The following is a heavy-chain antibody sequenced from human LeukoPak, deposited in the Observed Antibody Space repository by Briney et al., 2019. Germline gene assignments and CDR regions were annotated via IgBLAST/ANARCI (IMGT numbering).Heavy chain of an antibody. Sequence: VASVKVSCKASGYTFTSYGISWVRQAPGQGLEWMGWISAYNGNTGYAQKFQGRVTMTRNTSISTAYMELSSLRPEDTAVYYCARGLVDIVVVPAAYYYYYYMDVWGKGTTVTISS. J-gene: IGHJ6*03. D-gene: IGHD2-2*03. CDR3: ARGLVDIVVVPAAYYYYYYMDV. CDR1: GYTFTSYG. CDR2: ISAYNGNT. V-gene: IGHV1-8*02.